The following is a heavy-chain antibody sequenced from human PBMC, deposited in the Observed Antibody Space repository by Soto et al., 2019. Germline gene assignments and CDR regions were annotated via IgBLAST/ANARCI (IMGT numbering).Heavy chain of an antibody. Sequence: QVQLVESGGGVVQPGRSLRLSCAASGFTFSSYGMHWVRQAPGKGLEWVAVIWYDGSNKYYADSEKGRFTNSRDNSKNTLYLQMNSLRAEDTAVYYCARDDGDYGKWRAFDIWGQGTMVTVSS. CDR2: IWYDGSNK. J-gene: IGHJ3*02. CDR1: GFTFSSYG. CDR3: ARDDGDYGKWRAFDI. D-gene: IGHD4-17*01. V-gene: IGHV3-33*01.